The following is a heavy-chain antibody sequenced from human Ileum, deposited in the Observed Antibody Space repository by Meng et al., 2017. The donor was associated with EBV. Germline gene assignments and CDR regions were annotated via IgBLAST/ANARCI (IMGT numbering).Heavy chain of an antibody. J-gene: IGHJ2*01. D-gene: IGHD3-16*01. CDR1: AYTFAGYY. V-gene: IGHV1-2*06. CDR3: AREGLVGDLRYFDL. CDR2: INPNSGGA. Sequence: QVQLVQSGAEVTKPGASVKVSCKASAYTFAGYYMHWVRQAPGQGLEWMGRINPNSGGANYAQKFQGRVTMTRDTSISTAYMELSRLRSDDTAVYYCAREGLVGDLRYFDLWGRGTLVTVSS.